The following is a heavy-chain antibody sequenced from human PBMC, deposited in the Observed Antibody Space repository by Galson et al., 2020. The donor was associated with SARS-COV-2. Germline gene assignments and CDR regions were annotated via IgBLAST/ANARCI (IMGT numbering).Heavy chain of an antibody. D-gene: IGHD2-8*01. CDR1: GFTFSDFG. CDR3: ARPRAGEMGAFDV. J-gene: IGHJ3*01. V-gene: IGHV3-33*01. CDR2: IWYNGSNK. Sequence: GESLKISCAASGFTFSDFGMHWVRQFPDKGLEWVAIIWYNGSNKLYADSVRGRFTISRDNSKDTLYLQMNSLRVEDTAIYYCARPRAGEMGAFDVWGHGTVVTVSS.